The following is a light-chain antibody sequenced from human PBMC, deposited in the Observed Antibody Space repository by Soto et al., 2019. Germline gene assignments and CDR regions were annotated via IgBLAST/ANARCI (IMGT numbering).Light chain of an antibody. J-gene: IGKJ1*01. CDR3: QQYSSHWT. V-gene: IGKV1-5*01. CDR1: QSISTW. CDR2: AAS. Sequence: DLRMTQSPSTLSASVGDRVIITCRATQSISTWLAWYQQKPGKAPKLLIYAASSLQSGVPSRFSGSGSGTEFTLTISSLQPDDFATYYCQQYSSHWTFGQGTKVEIK.